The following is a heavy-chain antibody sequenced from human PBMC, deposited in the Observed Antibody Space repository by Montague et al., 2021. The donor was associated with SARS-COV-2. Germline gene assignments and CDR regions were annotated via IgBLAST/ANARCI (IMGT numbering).Heavy chain of an antibody. J-gene: IGHJ4*02. V-gene: IGHV4-59*09. D-gene: IGHD1-1*01. Sequence: STTRNPSLASRVTISLDTSRDLVSMELRSLTAADTAVYYCARGGGWERHFDYWGQGTLVAVSS. CDR2: ST. CDR3: ARGGGWERHFDY.